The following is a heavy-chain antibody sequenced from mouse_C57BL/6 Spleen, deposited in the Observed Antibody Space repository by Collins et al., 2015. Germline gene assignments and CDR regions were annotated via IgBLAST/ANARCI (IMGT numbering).Heavy chain of an antibody. V-gene: IGHV1-80*01. J-gene: IGHJ4*01. Sequence: QVQLQQSGAELVKPGASVKISCKASGYAFSSYWMNWVKQRPGKGLEWIGQIYPGDGDTNYNGKFKGKATLTADKSSSTAYMQLSSLTSEDSAVYFCASPFITTVVADYYAMDYWGQGTSVTVSS. D-gene: IGHD1-1*01. CDR3: ASPFITTVVADYYAMDY. CDR2: IYPGDGDT. CDR1: GYAFSSYW.